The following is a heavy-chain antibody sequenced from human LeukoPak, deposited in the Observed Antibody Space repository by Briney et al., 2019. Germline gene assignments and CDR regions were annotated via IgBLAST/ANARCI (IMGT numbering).Heavy chain of an antibody. D-gene: IGHD4-17*01. Sequence: GGSLTLPCAASGFTFSSYEMNWVRQAPGKGLEWLSYISSSGSTIYYADSVKGRFTISRDNAKNSLYLQMNSLRAEDTAVYYCARKGYGDYYYFYYIAVWGKGATVTVSS. J-gene: IGHJ6*03. CDR2: ISSSGSTI. CDR3: ARKGYGDYYYFYYIAV. CDR1: GFTFSSYE. V-gene: IGHV3-48*03.